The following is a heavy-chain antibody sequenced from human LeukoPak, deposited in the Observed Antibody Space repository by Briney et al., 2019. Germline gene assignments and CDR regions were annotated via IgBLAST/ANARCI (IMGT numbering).Heavy chain of an antibody. CDR2: INHSGST. J-gene: IGHJ4*02. D-gene: IGHD2-15*01. Sequence: SETLSLTCAVYGGSFSGYYWSWIRHPPGKGLESIGEINHSGSTNYNPSLKSRVTISVDTSKNQFSLKLSSVTAADTAVYYCDFWAVASKNCSGGSCSTFDYWGQGTLVTVSS. CDR1: GGSFSGYY. CDR3: DFWAVASKNCSGGSCSTFDY. V-gene: IGHV4-34*01.